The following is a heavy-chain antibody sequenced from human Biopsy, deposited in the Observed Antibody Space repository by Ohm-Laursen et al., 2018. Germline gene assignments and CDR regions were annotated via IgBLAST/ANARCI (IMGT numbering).Heavy chain of an antibody. J-gene: IGHJ3*02. V-gene: IGHV4-61*01. CDR2: IYDRGSTA. D-gene: IGHD1-26*01. CDR1: GDSVSSGSFY. CDR3: ARGTGRYYVYGAFDI. Sequence: TLSLTWAVSGDSVSSGSFYWTWIRQPPGQGLEYIGYIYDRGSTANHNLSLESRVTMSVNTSKNQFSLNLRSVTAADTAVYYCARGTGRYYVYGAFDIWGQGTVVTVSS.